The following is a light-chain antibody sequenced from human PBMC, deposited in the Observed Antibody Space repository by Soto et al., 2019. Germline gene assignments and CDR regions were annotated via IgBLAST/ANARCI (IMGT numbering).Light chain of an antibody. CDR1: QSVINNY. Sequence: EIVLTQSPGTLSLSPGERATLSCRASQSVINNYLGWYQQKPGQAPRLRISGASSRAAGIPDRFSGSGSGTDLTLTISRLEPEDFAVYYCQQYGTPPVTFGQGTKVDIK. CDR2: GAS. CDR3: QQYGTPPVT. J-gene: IGKJ1*01. V-gene: IGKV3-20*01.